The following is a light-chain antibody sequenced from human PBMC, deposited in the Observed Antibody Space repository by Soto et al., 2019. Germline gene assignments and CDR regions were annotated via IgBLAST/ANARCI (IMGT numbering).Light chain of an antibody. J-gene: IGLJ1*01. V-gene: IGLV2-14*01. CDR1: SSDIGYYDY. CDR2: EVN. CDR3: SSHSSSSAYYV. Sequence: QSVLTQPASVSGSPGQSITISCTGTSSDIGYYDYVSWYQHHSGKAPKLIIYEVNSRPSGVSNRFSGSKSVNTASLTISGLQAEDEADYFCSSHSSSSAYYVFGTGTQLTVL.